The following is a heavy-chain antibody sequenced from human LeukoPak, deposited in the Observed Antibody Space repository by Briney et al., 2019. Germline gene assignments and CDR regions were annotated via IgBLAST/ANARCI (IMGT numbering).Heavy chain of an antibody. CDR1: GGSISSGSYY. Sequence: SETLSLTCTVSGGSISSGSYYWSWIRQPAGTGLEWIGRIYTSGSTNYNPSLKSRVTISVDTSKNQFSLKLSSVTAADTAVYYCARDLGVRGSGSDYWGQGTLVTVSS. CDR3: ARDLGVRGSGSDY. CDR2: IYTSGST. D-gene: IGHD3-10*01. V-gene: IGHV4-61*02. J-gene: IGHJ4*02.